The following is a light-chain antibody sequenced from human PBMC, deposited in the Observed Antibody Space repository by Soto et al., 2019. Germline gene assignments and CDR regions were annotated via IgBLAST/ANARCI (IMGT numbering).Light chain of an antibody. Sequence: VLTQSPDSLAVSLGERATINCKSSQSVLSSSNNKDYLAWYQQKAGQPPKLLISWASTRESGVPDRFGGSGSGTDFTLTISSLQAEDVAVYYCLQYHSGPLTFGGGTKAEIK. V-gene: IGKV4-1*01. CDR2: WAS. CDR3: LQYHSGPLT. CDR1: QSVLSSSNNKDY. J-gene: IGKJ4*01.